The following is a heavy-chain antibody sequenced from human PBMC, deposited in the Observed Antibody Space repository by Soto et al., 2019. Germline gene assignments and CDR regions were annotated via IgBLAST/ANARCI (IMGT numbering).Heavy chain of an antibody. CDR3: ARGHPYGGNSEGGRGFDY. Sequence: QLQLQESGSGLVKPSQTLSLTCAVSGGSISSGGYSWSWIRQPPGKGLEWIGYIYHSGSTYYNPSLKSRVTISVDRSKNQFSLKLSSVTAADTAVYYCARGHPYGGNSEGGRGFDYWGQGTLVTVSS. J-gene: IGHJ4*02. D-gene: IGHD4-17*01. CDR1: GGSISSGGYS. CDR2: IYHSGST. V-gene: IGHV4-30-2*01.